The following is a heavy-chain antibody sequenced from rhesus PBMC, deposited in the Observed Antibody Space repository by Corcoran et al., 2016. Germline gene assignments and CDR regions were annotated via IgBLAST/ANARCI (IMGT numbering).Heavy chain of an antibody. CDR1: GGSISSTY. Sequence: LQLPESGPGLVKPSETLSLTCAVSGGSISSTYWSWIRQPPGTGLEWIGRISGSGGSTDYNPSLKSRVTISTDTSKNQFSLKLSSVTAADTAVYYCARGGAAASTFDYWGQGVLVTVSS. CDR3: ARGGAAASTFDY. J-gene: IGHJ4*01. CDR2: ISGSGGST. V-gene: IGHV4-173*01. D-gene: IGHD6-25*01.